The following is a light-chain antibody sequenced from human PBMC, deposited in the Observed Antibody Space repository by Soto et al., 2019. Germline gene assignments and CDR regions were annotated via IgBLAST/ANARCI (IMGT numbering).Light chain of an antibody. CDR2: DAS. CDR3: QQRSNWPLMYT. V-gene: IGKV3-11*01. Sequence: EIVLTQSPATLSLSPGERATLSCRASQSVSSYLAWYQQKPGQATRLLIYDASHRATGIPARFSGSGSGTDFTLTISSLETEDFAVYYCQQRSNWPLMYTFGQGTKLEIK. J-gene: IGKJ2*01. CDR1: QSVSSY.